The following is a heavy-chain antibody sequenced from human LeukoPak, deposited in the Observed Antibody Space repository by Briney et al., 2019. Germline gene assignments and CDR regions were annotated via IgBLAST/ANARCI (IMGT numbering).Heavy chain of an antibody. V-gene: IGHV1-3*01. CDR2: INADNGDT. CDR3: ARGCTTTNCYDDY. D-gene: IGHD2-2*01. J-gene: IGHJ4*02. CDR1: GYTFTSYA. Sequence: ASVKVSCKAFGYTFTSYAVHWVRQAPGQGLEWMGWINADNGDTKYSQKFQDRVTISRDTSASTAYMELSSLTSEDTAVYYCARGCTTTNCYDDYWGRGTLVTVSS.